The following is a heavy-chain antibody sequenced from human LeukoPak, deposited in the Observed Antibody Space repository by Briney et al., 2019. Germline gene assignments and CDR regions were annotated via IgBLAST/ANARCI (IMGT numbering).Heavy chain of an antibody. CDR1: GVSISSYY. CDR3: ARGDESSGWYGWFDP. J-gene: IGHJ5*02. D-gene: IGHD6-19*01. Sequence: SETLSLTCTVSGVSISSYYWSWIRQPPGKELEWIGYIYYSGSTNYNPSLKSRVTISVDTSKNQFSLRLTSVTAADTAVYYCARGDESSGWYGWFDPWSQGNLVTVSS. CDR2: IYYSGST. V-gene: IGHV4-59*01.